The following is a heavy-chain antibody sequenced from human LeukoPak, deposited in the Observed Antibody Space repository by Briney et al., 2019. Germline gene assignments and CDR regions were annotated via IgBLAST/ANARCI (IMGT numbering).Heavy chain of an antibody. CDR2: IYYSGST. V-gene: IGHV4-61*01. D-gene: IGHD2-15*01. CDR1: GGSISSGSYY. Sequence: SETLSLTCTVSGGSISSGSYYWSWIRQPPGKGLEWIGYIYYSGSTNYNPSLKSRVTISVDTSKNQFSLKLSSVTAADTAVYYCARIYRSGGSIDYWGQGTLVTVSS. J-gene: IGHJ4*02. CDR3: ARIYRSGGSIDY.